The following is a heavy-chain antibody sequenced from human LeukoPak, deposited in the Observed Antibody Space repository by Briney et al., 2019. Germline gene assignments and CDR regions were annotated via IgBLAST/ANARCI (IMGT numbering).Heavy chain of an antibody. D-gene: IGHD2-2*02. CDR2: IRYDGSNK. V-gene: IGHV3-30*02. CDR1: GFTFSSYG. J-gene: IGHJ1*01. CDR3: AKDLVRSVGCSSTSCYTGYFQH. Sequence: GGSLRLSCAASGFTFSSYGMHWVRQAPGKGLEWVAFIRYDGSNKYYADSVKGRFTISRDNSKNTLYLQMNSLRAEDTAVYYCAKDLVRSVGCSSTSCYTGYFQHWGQGTLVTVSS.